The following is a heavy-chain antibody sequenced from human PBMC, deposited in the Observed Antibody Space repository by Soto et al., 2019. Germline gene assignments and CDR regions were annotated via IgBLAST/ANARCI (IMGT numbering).Heavy chain of an antibody. J-gene: IGHJ6*02. V-gene: IGHV1-18*01. CDR2: INTYNGNT. Sequence: QVQLVQSGAEVKNPGASVKVSCKASGYTCTRYGIGWARQAPGQGLAWMGWINTYNGNTNYAQNVQGRVTLTTDTSTSTAYMELRSLRSNDTAIYYCAMVDVYVTPSPQDVWGQGTTFSVSS. CDR1: GYTCTRYG. CDR3: AMVDVYVTPSPQDV. D-gene: IGHD3-16*01.